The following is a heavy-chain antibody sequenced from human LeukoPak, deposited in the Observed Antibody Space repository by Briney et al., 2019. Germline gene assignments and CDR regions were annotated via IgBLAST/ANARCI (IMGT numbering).Heavy chain of an antibody. V-gene: IGHV3-49*04. D-gene: IGHD3-3*01. J-gene: IGHJ4*02. Sequence: GGSLRLSCTASGFTFGDYAKSWVRQAPGKGLEWLGFIRSKAYGGTTEHAASVKGRFTIPRDDSNSIAYLQMNSLKTEDTAVYYCTRAAYYDFWSGYYFWGQGTLVTVSS. CDR2: IRSKAYGGTT. CDR1: GFTFGDYA. CDR3: TRAAYYDFWSGYYF.